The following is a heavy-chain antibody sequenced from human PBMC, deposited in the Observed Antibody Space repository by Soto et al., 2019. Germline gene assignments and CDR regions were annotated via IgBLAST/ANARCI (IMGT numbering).Heavy chain of an antibody. D-gene: IGHD3-10*01. J-gene: IGHJ4*02. V-gene: IGHV3-11*01. CDR3: ASAPYYYASYY. CDR1: GFTFSDYY. Sequence: QVQLVESGGGLVKPGGSLRLSCAASGFTFSDYYMTWIRQAPGKGLEWVSKISGSGSTIYYADSVKGRFTVSRDNAKNSLYLQMDSLRAEDTAVYYCASAPYYYASYYWGQGTLLTVSS. CDR2: ISGSGSTI.